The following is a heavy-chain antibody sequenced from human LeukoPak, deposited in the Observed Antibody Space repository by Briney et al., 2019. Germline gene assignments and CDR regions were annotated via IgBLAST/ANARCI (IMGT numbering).Heavy chain of an antibody. V-gene: IGHV1-18*01. CDR3: AREIYGRFDF. Sequence: ASVKVSCKASGYTVTTYGISWVRQAPGQGLEWMGWINPYNGNTNYAQKPQGRVTLTTDTSTSTGYMELRSLRSDDTAVYYCAREIYGRFDFWGQGTLVTVSS. CDR2: INPYNGNT. CDR1: GYTVTTYG. D-gene: IGHD4-17*01. J-gene: IGHJ4*02.